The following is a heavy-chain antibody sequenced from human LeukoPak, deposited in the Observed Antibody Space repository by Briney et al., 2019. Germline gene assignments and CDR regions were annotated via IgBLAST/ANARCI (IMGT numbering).Heavy chain of an antibody. Sequence: PSETLSLTCTVSGGSISSSSYYWGWIRQPPGKGLEWIGSIYYSGSTYYNPSLKSRVTISVDTSKNQFSLKLSSVTAADTAVYYCARELVPAAIQVCWFDPWGQGTLVTVSS. CDR3: ARELVPAAIQVCWFDP. V-gene: IGHV4-39*07. J-gene: IGHJ5*02. CDR1: GGSISSSSYY. D-gene: IGHD2-2*02. CDR2: IYYSGST.